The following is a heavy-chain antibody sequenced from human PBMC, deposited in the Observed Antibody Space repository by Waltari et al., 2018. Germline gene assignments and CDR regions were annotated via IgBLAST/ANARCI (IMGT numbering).Heavy chain of an antibody. D-gene: IGHD4-17*01. V-gene: IGHV4-30-4*08. CDR2: IYYSGST. CDR3: AREVTVTTSAVVEDVFDY. Sequence: QVQLQESGPGLVKPSQTLSLTCTVSGGSISSGDYYWSWIRQPPGKGLEWIGYIYYSGSTYYNPSLKSRVTISVDTSKNQFSLKLSSVTAADTAVYYCAREVTVTTSAVVEDVFDYWGQGTLVTVSS. CDR1: GGSISSGDYY. J-gene: IGHJ4*02.